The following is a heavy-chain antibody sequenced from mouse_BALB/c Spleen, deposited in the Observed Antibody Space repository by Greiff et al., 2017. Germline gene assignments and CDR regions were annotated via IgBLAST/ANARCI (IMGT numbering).Heavy chain of an antibody. CDR1: GFTFSSFG. J-gene: IGHJ3*01. V-gene: IGHV5-17*02. Sequence: EVQVVESGAGLVQPGGSRKLSCAASGFTFSSFGMHWVRQAPEKGLEWVAYISSGSSTIYYADTVKGRFTISRDNAKNTLCLQMTSLRSEDTAMYYCARSGGYDDWFAYWGQGTLVTVSA. CDR2: ISSGSSTI. D-gene: IGHD2-2*01. CDR3: ARSGGYDDWFAY.